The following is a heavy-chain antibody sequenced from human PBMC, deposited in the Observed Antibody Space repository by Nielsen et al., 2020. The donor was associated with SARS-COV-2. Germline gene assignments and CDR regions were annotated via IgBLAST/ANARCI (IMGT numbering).Heavy chain of an antibody. CDR1: GGSISSSSYY. V-gene: IGHV4-39*07. CDR2: IYYSGST. J-gene: IGHJ6*03. D-gene: IGHD6-19*01. Sequence: SETLSLTCTVSGGSISSSSYYWGWIRQPPGKGLEWIGSIYYSGSTYYNPSLKSRVTISVDTSKNQFSLKLSSVTAADTAVYYCARVNSSGWYSLKPYYYYYMDVWGKGTTVTVSS. CDR3: ARVNSSGWYSLKPYYYYYMDV.